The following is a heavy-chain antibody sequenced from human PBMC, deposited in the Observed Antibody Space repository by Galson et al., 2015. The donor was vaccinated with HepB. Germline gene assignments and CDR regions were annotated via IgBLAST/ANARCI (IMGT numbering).Heavy chain of an antibody. Sequence: SLRLSCAASGFTFGDYAMSWFRQAPGKGLEWVGFIRSKAYGGTTEYAASVKGRFTISRDDSKSIAYLQMNSLKTEDTAVYYCTRGEIRYFDGDAFDIWGQGTMVTVSS. V-gene: IGHV3-49*03. CDR1: GFTFGDYA. CDR3: TRGEIRYFDGDAFDI. D-gene: IGHD3-9*01. CDR2: IRSKAYGGTT. J-gene: IGHJ3*02.